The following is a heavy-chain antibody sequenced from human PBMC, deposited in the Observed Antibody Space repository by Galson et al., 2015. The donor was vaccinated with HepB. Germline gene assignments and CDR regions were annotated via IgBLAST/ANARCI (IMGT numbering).Heavy chain of an antibody. D-gene: IGHD1-26*01. CDR2: ISSSGTT. CDR1: GFTFRTYA. J-gene: IGHJ3*02. Sequence: SLRLSCAASGFTFRTYAMTWVRQAPGKGLEWVSIISSSGTTYYADAVKGRFTISRDNSKNRLYLQMNSLRADDTAIYYCAKDRVGAAPLGTFDMWGQGTLVPVSS. V-gene: IGHV3-23*01. CDR3: AKDRVGAAPLGTFDM.